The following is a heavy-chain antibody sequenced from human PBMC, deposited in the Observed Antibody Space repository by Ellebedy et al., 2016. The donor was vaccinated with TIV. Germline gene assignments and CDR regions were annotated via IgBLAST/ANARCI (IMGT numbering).Heavy chain of an antibody. D-gene: IGHD1/OR15-1a*01. CDR2: IYSGGST. V-gene: IGHV3-66*01. CDR1: GFTFSSYW. CDR3: ARGTTRWHGMDV. Sequence: GESLKISCAASGFTFSSYWMHWVRQAPGKGLEWVSVIYSGGSTYYADSVKGRFTISRDNSKNTLYVQMNSLRAEDTAVYYCARGTTRWHGMDVWGQGTTVTVSS. J-gene: IGHJ6*02.